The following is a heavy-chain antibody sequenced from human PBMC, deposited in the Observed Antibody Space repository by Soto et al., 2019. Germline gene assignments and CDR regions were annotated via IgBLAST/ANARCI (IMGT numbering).Heavy chain of an antibody. CDR3: ARVGVTVSPSGEEYYFDY. V-gene: IGHV4-59*01. D-gene: IGHD4-17*01. J-gene: IGHJ4*02. CDR1: GGSITSYY. CDR2: IYYSGGT. Sequence: QVQLQESGPGLVKPSETLSLTCTVSGGSITSYYWSWIRQPPGKGLEYIGFIYYSGGTNYNPSLTSRDIMSVGTSKNQVSLKLNSVTAADTAIYFCARVGVTVSPSGEEYYFDYWGQGTMVTVSS.